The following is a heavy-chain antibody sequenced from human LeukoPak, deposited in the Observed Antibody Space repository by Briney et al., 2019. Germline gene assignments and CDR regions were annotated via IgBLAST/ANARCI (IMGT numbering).Heavy chain of an antibody. CDR3: AREEGSSVGLSEYYFDY. Sequence: QPGRSLRLSCAASGFTFSSYGMHWVRQAPGKGLEWVAVIWYDGSNKYYADSVKGRFTISRDNSKNTLYLQMNSLRAEDTAVYYCAREEGSSVGLSEYYFDYWGQGTLVTVSS. J-gene: IGHJ4*02. V-gene: IGHV3-33*01. CDR2: IWYDGSNK. CDR1: GFTFSSYG. D-gene: IGHD6-6*01.